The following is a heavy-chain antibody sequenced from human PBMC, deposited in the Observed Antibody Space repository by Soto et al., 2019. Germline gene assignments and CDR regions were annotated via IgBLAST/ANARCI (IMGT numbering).Heavy chain of an antibody. D-gene: IGHD4-4*01. V-gene: IGHV3-7*03. Sequence: GGSLRLSCTGTGFTFGDSWMSWVRRAPGKGLEYVANIKEDESEKYYLESVRGRFTVSRDNAKNSLYLQMNSLRVEDTAVYYCATDGSNRFDHWGQGTRVTVST. CDR3: ATDGSNRFDH. J-gene: IGHJ4*02. CDR1: GFTFGDSW. CDR2: IKEDESEK.